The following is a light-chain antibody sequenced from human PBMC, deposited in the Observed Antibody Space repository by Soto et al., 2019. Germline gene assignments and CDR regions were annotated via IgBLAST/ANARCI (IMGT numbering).Light chain of an antibody. Sequence: EIVLTQSPATLSLSPGERATLSCRASQGVSTYLAWYQQKPGQAPRLLIYDASNRATGIPARFSGSGSGTDFTLTISSLEPEDFAVYYCQLRNNWPPEVTFGPGTKVDIK. V-gene: IGKV3-11*01. J-gene: IGKJ3*01. CDR1: QGVSTY. CDR2: DAS. CDR3: QLRNNWPPEVT.